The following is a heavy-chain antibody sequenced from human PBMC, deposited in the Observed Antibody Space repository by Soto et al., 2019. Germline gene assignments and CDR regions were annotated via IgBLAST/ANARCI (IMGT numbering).Heavy chain of an antibody. CDR2: INPSGGST. V-gene: IGHV1-46*01. CDR1: GYTFTSYY. CDR3: AREQEEEVGATSKLNAFDI. J-gene: IGHJ3*02. D-gene: IGHD1-26*01. Sequence: ASVRVSCKASGYTFTSYYMHWVRQAPGQGLEWMGIINPSGGSTSYAQKFQGRVTMTRDTSTSTVYMELSSLRSEDTAVYYCAREQEEEVGATSKLNAFDIWGQGTMVTV.